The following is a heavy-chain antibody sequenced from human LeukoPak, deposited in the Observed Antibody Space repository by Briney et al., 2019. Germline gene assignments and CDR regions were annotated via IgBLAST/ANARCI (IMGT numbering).Heavy chain of an antibody. D-gene: IGHD6-19*01. Sequence: PGGSLRLSCVASGFTVSSNYMSWLRQAPGKGLKWVSVIYSAGNTYYADSVKGRFTISRHNSKNTLYLQMNSLRVEDTAVYYCVRGGTPGYSSGRIDYWGQGTLVTVSS. CDR3: VRGGTPGYSSGRIDY. CDR2: IYSAGNT. CDR1: GFTVSSNY. V-gene: IGHV3-53*04. J-gene: IGHJ4*02.